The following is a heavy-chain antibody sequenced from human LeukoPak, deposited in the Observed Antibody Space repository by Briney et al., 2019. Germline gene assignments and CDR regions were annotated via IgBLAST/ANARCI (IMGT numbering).Heavy chain of an antibody. CDR1: GFTFSSYW. J-gene: IGHJ4*02. Sequence: GGSLRLSCAASGFTFSSYWMSWVRQTPEKGLEWVSAITDGGGDTFHADSVKGRFTISRDNSRNTLYLQMNNLRAEDTAIYHCVKGSNPSRPYYFDYWGQGALVTVSS. CDR2: ITDGGGDT. V-gene: IGHV3-23*01. CDR3: VKGSNPSRPYYFDY.